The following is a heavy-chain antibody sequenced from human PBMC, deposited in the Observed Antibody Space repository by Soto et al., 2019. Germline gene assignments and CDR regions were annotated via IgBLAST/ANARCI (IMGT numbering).Heavy chain of an antibody. J-gene: IGHJ5*02. CDR2: ISGSGGST. Sequence: GGSLRLSCAASGFTFSSYAMSWVRQAPGKGLEWVSAISGSGGSTYYADSVKGRFTISRDNSKNTLYLQMNSLRAEDTAVYYCAKARYCSGGSCAQGFDHWGQGTLVTVSS. CDR3: AKARYCSGGSCAQGFDH. CDR1: GFTFSSYA. V-gene: IGHV3-23*01. D-gene: IGHD2-15*01.